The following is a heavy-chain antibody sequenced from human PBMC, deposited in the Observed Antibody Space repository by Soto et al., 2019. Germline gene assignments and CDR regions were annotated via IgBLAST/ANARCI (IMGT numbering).Heavy chain of an antibody. CDR1: GGSISSGGYY. Sequence: QVQLQESGPGLVKPSQTLSLTCTVSGGSISSGGYYWSWIRQHPGKGLEWIGYIYYSGSTYYNPSLKSRVTISVDTSKNQYSLKLSSVTAADTAVYYCARDPAGGIFGASSGFDPWGQGTLVTVSS. D-gene: IGHD3-3*01. J-gene: IGHJ5*02. CDR3: ARDPAGGIFGASSGFDP. V-gene: IGHV4-31*03. CDR2: IYYSGST.